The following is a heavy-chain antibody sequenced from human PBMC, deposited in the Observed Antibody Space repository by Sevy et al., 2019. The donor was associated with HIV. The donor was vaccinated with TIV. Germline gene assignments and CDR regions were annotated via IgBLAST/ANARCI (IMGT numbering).Heavy chain of an antibody. J-gene: IGHJ4*02. V-gene: IGHV3-23*01. CDR2: ISATGGGT. CDR1: GFTLTSYT. CDR3: AKTLQKLPFHPHYFDY. D-gene: IGHD2-21*02. Sequence: GGSLRLSCAASGFTLTSYTMNWVRQAPGKGLEWVASISATGGGTYYANSVKGRFTISRDVSKGTLYLQMNSLTAEDTAIFYCAKTLQKLPFHPHYFDYWGQGTLVTVSS.